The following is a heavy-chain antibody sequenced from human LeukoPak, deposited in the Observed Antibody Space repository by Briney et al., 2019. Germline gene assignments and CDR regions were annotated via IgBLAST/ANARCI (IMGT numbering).Heavy chain of an antibody. J-gene: IGHJ4*02. CDR3: AGRMTSGFY. Sequence: PGGSLRLSCAASGFTFSSYAMSWVRQAPGKGLEWVSVIFSGGSTYYADSVEGRFAISRDNAKNTLFLQMNSLRAEDTAVYYCAGRMTSGFYWGQGTLVTVSS. V-gene: IGHV3-53*01. CDR1: GFTFSSYA. D-gene: IGHD1-26*01. CDR2: IFSGGST.